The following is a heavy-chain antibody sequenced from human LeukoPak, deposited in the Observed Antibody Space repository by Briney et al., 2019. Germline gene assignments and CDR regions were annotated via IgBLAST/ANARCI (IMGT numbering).Heavy chain of an antibody. CDR1: GYTFTGYY. V-gene: IGHV1-2*06. D-gene: IGHD6-13*01. CDR3: ARDLIAAAGNVY. J-gene: IGHJ4*02. Sequence: ASVKVSCKASGYTFTGYYMHWVRQAPGQGLEWMGRINPNSGGTNYAQKFQGRDTMTRDTSISTAYMELSRLRSDDTAVYYCARDLIAAAGNVYWGQGTLVTVSS. CDR2: INPNSGGT.